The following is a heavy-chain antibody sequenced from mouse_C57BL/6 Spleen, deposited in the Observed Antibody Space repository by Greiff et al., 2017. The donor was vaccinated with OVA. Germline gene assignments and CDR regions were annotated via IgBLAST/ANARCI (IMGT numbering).Heavy chain of an antibody. CDR2: ISSGSSTI. Sequence: EVHLVESGGGLVKPGGSLKLSCAASGFTFSDYGMHWVRQAPEKGLEWVAYISSGSSTIYYADTVKGRFTISRDNAKNTLFLQMTSLRSEDTAMDYCARNSYYGSSFDYWGQGTTRTVSS. D-gene: IGHD1-1*01. J-gene: IGHJ2*01. CDR3: ARNSYYGSSFDY. CDR1: GFTFSDYG. V-gene: IGHV5-17*01.